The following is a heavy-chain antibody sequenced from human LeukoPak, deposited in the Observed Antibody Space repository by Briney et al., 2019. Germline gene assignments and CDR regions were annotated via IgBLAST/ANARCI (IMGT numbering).Heavy chain of an antibody. V-gene: IGHV3-30*18. Sequence: GGSLRLSCAASGFTFSSYAMSWVRQAPGKGLEWVAVISHDGSNSYYADSVKGRFTISRDNSKNTLYLQMNSLGAEDTAVYYCAKTHYYDSSGVPGDYWGQGTLVTVSS. J-gene: IGHJ4*02. CDR2: ISHDGSNS. CDR3: AKTHYYDSSGVPGDY. CDR1: GFTFSSYA. D-gene: IGHD3-22*01.